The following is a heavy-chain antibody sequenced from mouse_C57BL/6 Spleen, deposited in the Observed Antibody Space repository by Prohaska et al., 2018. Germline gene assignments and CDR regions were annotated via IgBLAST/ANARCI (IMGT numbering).Heavy chain of an antibody. CDR3: MRYSNYWYFDV. J-gene: IGHJ1*03. V-gene: IGHV11-2*01. CDR1: GFTFIGFW. CDR2: MKSDGRAI. D-gene: IGHD2-5*01. Sequence: EVQLLETGGGLVQPGGSRGLSCEGSGFTFIGFWMSWVRQTPGKTLEWIGDMKSDGRAINYAPSIKDRFTILRDKDKSTLYLQMSKVRSEDTATDFCMRYSNYWYFDVWGTGTTVTVSS.